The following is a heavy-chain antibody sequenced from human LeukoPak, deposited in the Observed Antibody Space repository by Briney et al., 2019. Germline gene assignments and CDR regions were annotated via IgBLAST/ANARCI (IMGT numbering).Heavy chain of an antibody. CDR1: GFSFSNYN. J-gene: IGHJ6*03. Sequence: PGGSLRLSCAASGFSFSNYNINWVRQAPGKGLEWVSSISTSSTYIFYADSVKGRFTISRDNAKNSMSLQMNSLRADDTAVYYCARDHTGYEYGSFTYHYQYMDVWGKGTTVTVSS. V-gene: IGHV3-21*06. D-gene: IGHD5-12*01. CDR3: ARDHTGYEYGSFTYHYQYMDV. CDR2: ISTSSTYI.